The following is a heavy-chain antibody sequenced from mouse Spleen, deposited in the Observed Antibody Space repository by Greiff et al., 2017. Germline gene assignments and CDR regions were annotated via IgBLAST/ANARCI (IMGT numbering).Heavy chain of an antibody. CDR1: GYSFTGYY. CDR3: ARRELVYYGSFAY. D-gene: IGHD1-1*01. V-gene: IGHV1-42*01. CDR2: INPSTGGT. Sequence: VQLQQSGPELVKPGASVKISCKASGYSFTGYYMNWVKQSPEKSLEWIGEINPSTGGTTYNQKFKAKATLTVDKSSSTAYMQLKSLTSEDSAVYYCARRELVYYGSFAYWGQGTLVTVSA. J-gene: IGHJ3*01.